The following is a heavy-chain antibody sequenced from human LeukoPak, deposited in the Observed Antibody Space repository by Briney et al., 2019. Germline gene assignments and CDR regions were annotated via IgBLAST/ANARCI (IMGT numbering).Heavy chain of an antibody. J-gene: IGHJ1*01. CDR2: ISSSGSTI. Sequence: GGFLRLSCAASGFTFSDYYMSWIRQAPGKGLEWVSYISSSGSTIYYADSVKGRFTISRDNAKNSLYLQMNSLRAEDTAVYYCARAERELLEEYFQHWGQGTLVTVSS. V-gene: IGHV3-11*01. CDR1: GFTFSDYY. D-gene: IGHD1-26*01. CDR3: ARAERELLEEYFQH.